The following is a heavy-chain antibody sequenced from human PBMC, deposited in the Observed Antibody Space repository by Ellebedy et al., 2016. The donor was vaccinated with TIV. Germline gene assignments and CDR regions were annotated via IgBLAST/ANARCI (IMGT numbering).Heavy chain of an antibody. CDR2: IYQDGSDQ. D-gene: IGHD4-17*01. J-gene: IGHJ5*02. Sequence: PGGSLRLSCAASGFSFRSYWMSWVLQAPGKGLEWVANIYQDGSDQYYVDSVKGRFTISRDNANKSLFLQMNNLRVEDTAVYYCARRGSYGDYAVQINSWFDTWGRGTLVTVSS. CDR1: GFSFRSYW. CDR3: ARRGSYGDYAVQINSWFDT. V-gene: IGHV3-7*01.